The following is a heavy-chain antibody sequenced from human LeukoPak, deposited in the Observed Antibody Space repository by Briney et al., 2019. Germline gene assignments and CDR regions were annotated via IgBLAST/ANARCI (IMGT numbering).Heavy chain of an antibody. J-gene: IGHJ4*02. CDR1: GGTFSSYA. CDR3: AREGVVPAATMDY. CDR2: IIPIFGTA. D-gene: IGHD2-2*01. Sequence: SAKVSCKASGGTFSSYAISWVRQAPGQGLEWMGGIIPIFGTANYAQKFQGRVTITADESTSTAYMELSSLRSEDTAVYYCAREGVVPAATMDYWGQGTLVTVSS. V-gene: IGHV1-69*01.